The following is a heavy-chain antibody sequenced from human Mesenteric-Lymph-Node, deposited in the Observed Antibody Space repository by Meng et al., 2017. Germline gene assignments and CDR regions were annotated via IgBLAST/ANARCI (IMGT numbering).Heavy chain of an antibody. J-gene: IGHJ4*02. CDR1: GYTFTSSS. CDR3: ARGNGWRFNY. D-gene: IGHD6-19*01. Sequence: VQRGELWSECKTPGDQVEFSCHAAGYTFTSSSMDWVRHAPGQGLEWMGWININTGNPTYAQGFTGRFVFSLDTSVSTAYLQIDSLKADDTAVYYCARGNGWRFNYWGQGTLVTVSS. CDR2: ININTGNP. V-gene: IGHV7-4-1*01.